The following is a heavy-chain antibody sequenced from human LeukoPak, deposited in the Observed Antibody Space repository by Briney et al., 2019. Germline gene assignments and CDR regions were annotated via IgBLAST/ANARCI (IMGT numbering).Heavy chain of an antibody. D-gene: IGHD4-17*01. CDR2: ISWNSGSI. J-gene: IGHJ3*02. V-gene: IGHV3-9*01. Sequence: PGGSLRLSCAASGFTFDDYAMHWVRQAPGKGLEWVSGISWNSGSIGYADSVKGRFAISRDNAKNSLYLQMNSLRAEDTALYYCAKEIDGWAHGDYVVSAAFDIWGQGTMVTVSS. CDR3: AKEIDGWAHGDYVVSAAFDI. CDR1: GFTFDDYA.